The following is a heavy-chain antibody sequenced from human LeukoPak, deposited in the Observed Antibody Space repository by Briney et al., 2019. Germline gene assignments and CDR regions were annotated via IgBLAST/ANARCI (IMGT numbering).Heavy chain of an antibody. CDR3: ARDREAAAGSLPDY. V-gene: IGHV1-69*13. D-gene: IGHD6-13*01. J-gene: IGHJ4*02. Sequence: SVKVSCKASGGTFSSYAISWVRQAPGQGLEWMGGIIPIFGTANYAQKFQGRVTITADESTSTAYMELSSLRSEDTAVYYCARDREAAAGSLPDYWGQGTLVIVSS. CDR2: IIPIFGTA. CDR1: GGTFSSYA.